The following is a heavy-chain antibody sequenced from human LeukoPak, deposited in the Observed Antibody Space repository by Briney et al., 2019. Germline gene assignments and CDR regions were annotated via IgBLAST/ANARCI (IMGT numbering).Heavy chain of an antibody. V-gene: IGHV3-73*01. CDR3: ARDRVAAAESWWFDP. CDR1: GFTFSGSA. CDR2: IRSKANSYAT. J-gene: IGHJ5*02. Sequence: GGSLRLSCAASGFTFSGSAMHWVRQASGKGLEWVGRIRSKANSYATAYAASVKGRFTISRDDSKNTAYLQMNSLKTEDTAVYYCARDRVAAAESWWFDPWGQGTLVTVSS. D-gene: IGHD6-13*01.